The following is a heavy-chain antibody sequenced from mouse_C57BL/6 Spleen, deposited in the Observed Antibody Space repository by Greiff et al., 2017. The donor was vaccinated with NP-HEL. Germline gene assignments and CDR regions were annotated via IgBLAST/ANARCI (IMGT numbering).Heavy chain of an antibody. CDR2: IDPETGGT. V-gene: IGHV1-15*01. D-gene: IGHD1-1*01. Sequence: QVQLQHSGAELVRPGASVTLSCKASGYTFTDYEMHWVKQTPVHGLEWIGAIDPETGGTAYNQKFKGKAILTADKSSSTAYMELRSLTSEDSAVYYCTRRGLYGSSYGDYAMDYWGQGTSVTVSS. CDR1: GYTFTDYE. CDR3: TRRGLYGSSYGDYAMDY. J-gene: IGHJ4*01.